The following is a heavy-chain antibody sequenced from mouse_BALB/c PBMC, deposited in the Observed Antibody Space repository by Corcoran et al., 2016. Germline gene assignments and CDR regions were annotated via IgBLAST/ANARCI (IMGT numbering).Heavy chain of an antibody. J-gene: IGHJ4*01. CDR2: INPYNGGS. CDR1: GYSFTGYT. Sequence: EVLLQQSGPELVKPGASMKISCKASGYSFTGYTMNWVELSHGKNLEWIGLINPYNGGSSYNQKFKGKATLTVDKSSSTAYMELLSLTSEDSAVYYCARSGGHYYGSSYAMDYWGQGTSVTVSS. V-gene: IGHV1-26*01. CDR3: ARSGGHYYGSSYAMDY. D-gene: IGHD1-1*01.